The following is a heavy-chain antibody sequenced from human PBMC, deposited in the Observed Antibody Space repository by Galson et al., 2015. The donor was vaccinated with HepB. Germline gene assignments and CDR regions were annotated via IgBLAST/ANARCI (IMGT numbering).Heavy chain of an antibody. J-gene: IGHJ4*02. Sequence: SLRLSCAASGFTFSSYAMHWVRQAPGKGLEWVAVISYDGSNKYYADSVKGRFTISRDNSKNTLYPQMNSLRAEDTAVYYCASSLEGIADDYWGQGTLVTVSS. CDR1: GFTFSSYA. CDR2: ISYDGSNK. V-gene: IGHV3-30-3*01. D-gene: IGHD6-13*01. CDR3: ASSLEGIADDY.